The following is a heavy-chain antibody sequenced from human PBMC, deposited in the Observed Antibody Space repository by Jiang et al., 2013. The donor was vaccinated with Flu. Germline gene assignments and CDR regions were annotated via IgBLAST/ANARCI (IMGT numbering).Heavy chain of an antibody. D-gene: IGHD1-14*01. Sequence: SDWIGWVRQMPGKAWSGWGSSFLMTLIPDTARRSKAHVTMSADKSTSTAYLQWSSLKASDSAFYYCARAPGIWSDRFTFHSPMYDYWGQGTLVTVSS. CDR2: SFLMTLIP. V-gene: IGHV5-51*01. CDR1: SDW. CDR3: ARAPGIWSDRFTFHSPMYDY. J-gene: IGHJ4*02.